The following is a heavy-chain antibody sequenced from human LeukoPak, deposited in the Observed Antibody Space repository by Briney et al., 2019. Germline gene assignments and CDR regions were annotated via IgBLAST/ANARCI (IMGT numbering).Heavy chain of an antibody. J-gene: IGHJ4*02. Sequence: WASVKVSCKASGYTFTTYAMNWVRQAPGQGLEWMGWINPNSGGTNYAQKFQGRVTMTRDTSISTAYMELSRLRSDDTAVYYCARDNGVPPVLRNWGQGTLVTVSS. D-gene: IGHD3-3*01. CDR3: ARDNGVPPVLRN. CDR2: INPNSGGT. CDR1: GYTFTTYA. V-gene: IGHV1-2*02.